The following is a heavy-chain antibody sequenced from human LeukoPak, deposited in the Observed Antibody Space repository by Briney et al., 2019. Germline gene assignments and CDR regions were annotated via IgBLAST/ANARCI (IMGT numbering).Heavy chain of an antibody. CDR2: ISAYNGNT. V-gene: IGHV1-18*01. Sequence: ASVKVSCKASGYTFTSYGISWVRQAPGQGLEWMGWISAYNGNTNYAQKFQGRVTITADKSTSTAYMELSSLRSEDTAVYYCARVQQWLGRNAWFDPWGQGTLVTVSS. CDR3: ARVQQWLGRNAWFDP. D-gene: IGHD6-19*01. CDR1: GYTFTSYG. J-gene: IGHJ5*02.